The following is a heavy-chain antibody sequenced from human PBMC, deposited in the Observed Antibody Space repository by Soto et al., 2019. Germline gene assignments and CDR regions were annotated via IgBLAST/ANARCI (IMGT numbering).Heavy chain of an antibody. CDR2: IYYSGST. CDR3: ARGRGEGGSYWAFDY. Sequence: QVQLQESGPGLVKPSETLSLTCTVSGGSISSYYWSWIRQPPGKGLEWIGYIYYSGSTNYNPSLKSRVTISVDTSKNQFSLKLSSVTAADTAVYYCARGRGEGGSYWAFDYWGQGTLVTVSS. CDR1: GGSISSYY. D-gene: IGHD1-26*01. J-gene: IGHJ4*02. V-gene: IGHV4-59*01.